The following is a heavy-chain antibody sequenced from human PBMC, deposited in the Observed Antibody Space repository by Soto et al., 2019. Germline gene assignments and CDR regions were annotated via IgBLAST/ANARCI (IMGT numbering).Heavy chain of an antibody. CDR2: IYYNGST. CDR3: ASGIAARQGDWFDP. CDR1: GGSISSGGYY. D-gene: IGHD6-6*01. Sequence: QVQLQESGPGLVKPSQTLSLTCTVSGGSISSGGYYWIWIRQHPGKGLEGIGYIYYNGSTYYNPSLKSRVTISVDTSKNQFSLKLSSVTAADTAVYYCASGIAARQGDWFDPWGQGTLVTVSS. V-gene: IGHV4-31*03. J-gene: IGHJ5*02.